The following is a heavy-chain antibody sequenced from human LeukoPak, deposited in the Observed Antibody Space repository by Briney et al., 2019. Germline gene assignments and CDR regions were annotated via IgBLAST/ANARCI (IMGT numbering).Heavy chain of an antibody. V-gene: IGHV4-30-2*01. CDR3: ARESCSSTSCYNNWFDP. CDR2: IYHSGST. J-gene: IGHJ5*02. Sequence: SQTLSLTCAVSGGSISSGGYSWSWIRQPPGKGLEWIGCIYHSGSTYYSPSLKSRVTISVDRSKNQFSLKLSSVTAADTAVYYCARESCSSTSCYNNWFDPWGQGTLVTVSS. CDR1: GGSISSGGYS. D-gene: IGHD2-2*01.